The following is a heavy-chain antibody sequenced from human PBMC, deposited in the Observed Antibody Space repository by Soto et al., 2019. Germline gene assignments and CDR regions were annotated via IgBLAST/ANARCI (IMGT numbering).Heavy chain of an antibody. D-gene: IGHD2-15*01. V-gene: IGHV3-9*01. CDR3: AKDRGPCSGNKCSSLYYYYGMDV. Sequence: PGGSLRLSCEASGFKFGDYAMHWVRQAPGKGLKWVSGVSWNSEIVGYADSVKGRFTISRDNAKNSLYLEMNSLRTEDTALYYCAKDRGPCSGNKCSSLYYYYGMDVWGQGTTVTVS. CDR1: GFKFGDYA. CDR2: VSWNSEIV. J-gene: IGHJ6*02.